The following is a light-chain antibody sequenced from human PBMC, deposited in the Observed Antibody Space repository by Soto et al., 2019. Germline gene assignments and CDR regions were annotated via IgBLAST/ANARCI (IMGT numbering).Light chain of an antibody. CDR3: QQYDNYPLT. Sequence: DIQMTQSPSTRSASVGDRVTITWWASQSINNWLAWYQQKPGKAPKFLIYDASNLESGVPSRFSGSASGTEFTLTISSLQPDDFATYYCQQYDNYPLTFGGGTKVDI. CDR2: DAS. CDR1: QSINNW. V-gene: IGKV1-5*01. J-gene: IGKJ4*01.